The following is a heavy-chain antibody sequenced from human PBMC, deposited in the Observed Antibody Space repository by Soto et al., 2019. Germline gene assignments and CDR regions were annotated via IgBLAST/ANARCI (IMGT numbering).Heavy chain of an antibody. CDR3: ARLGTVVRVMDV. CDR1: GGSISSSIYY. Sequence: PSETLSLTCTVSGGSISSSIYYWGWIRQPPGKGLEWIGSIYYSGSTYYNPSLKSRVTISVDTSKNQFSLKLSSVTAADTAVYYCARLGTVVRVMDVWGQGTTVTVSS. D-gene: IGHD3-10*01. CDR2: IYYSGST. J-gene: IGHJ6*02. V-gene: IGHV4-39*01.